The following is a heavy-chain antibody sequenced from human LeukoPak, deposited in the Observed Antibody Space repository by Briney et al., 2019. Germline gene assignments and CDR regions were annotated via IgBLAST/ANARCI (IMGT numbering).Heavy chain of an antibody. CDR1: GYSISSGYY. D-gene: IGHD3-22*01. V-gene: IGHV4-38-2*02. J-gene: IGHJ4*02. CDR3: ARETKRYYYDSSGYYEKSTEFDY. Sequence: SETLSLTCTVSGYSISSGYYWGWIRQPPGKGLEWIGSIYHSGRTYYNPSLKSRVTISVDTSKNQFSLKLSSVTAADTAVYYCARETKRYYYDSSGYYEKSTEFDYWGQGTLVTVSS. CDR2: IYHSGRT.